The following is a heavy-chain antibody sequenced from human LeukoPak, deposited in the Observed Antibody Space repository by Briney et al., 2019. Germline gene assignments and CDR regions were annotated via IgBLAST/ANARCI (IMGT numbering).Heavy chain of an antibody. J-gene: IGHJ4*02. V-gene: IGHV1-2*02. CDR1: GYTFTGYY. CDR2: INPNSGGT. CDR3: ARAGPYSGSYPTWDY. D-gene: IGHD1-26*01. Sequence: GASVKVSCKXSGYTFTGYYMHWVRQAPGQGLEWMGWINPNSGGTNYSQKFQGRVTMTRDTSISTAYMELSRLRSDDTAVYYCARAGPYSGSYPTWDYWGQGTLVTVSS.